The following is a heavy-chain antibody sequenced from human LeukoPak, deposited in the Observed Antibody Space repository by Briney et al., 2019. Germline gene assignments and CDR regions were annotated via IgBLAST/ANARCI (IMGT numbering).Heavy chain of an antibody. Sequence: SGGSLRLSCAASGFTFSSYAMHWVRQAPGKGLEWVAVISYDGSNKYYADSVKGRFTISRDNSKNTLYLQMNSLRAEDTAVYYCARDQDYVDYTPFPPFYVMDFGGQGPTVTVSS. D-gene: IGHD4-17*01. CDR1: GFTFSSYA. J-gene: IGHJ6*02. V-gene: IGHV3-30-3*01. CDR3: ARDQDYVDYTPFPPFYVMDF. CDR2: ISYDGSNK.